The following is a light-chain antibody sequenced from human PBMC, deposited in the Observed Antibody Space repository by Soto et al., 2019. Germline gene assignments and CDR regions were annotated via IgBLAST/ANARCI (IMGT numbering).Light chain of an antibody. J-gene: IGKJ2*01. CDR1: QSISNW. CDR3: QQYNTYSYT. CDR2: DAS. V-gene: IGKV1-5*01. Sequence: DIQMTQSPSTLSASVGDRVTITCRASQSISNWLAWYQQRPGKAPKLLIYDASTLESWVPSRFSGSGSGTEFTLTISGLRPDEFATYYCQQYNTYSYTCGQGTKLEIK.